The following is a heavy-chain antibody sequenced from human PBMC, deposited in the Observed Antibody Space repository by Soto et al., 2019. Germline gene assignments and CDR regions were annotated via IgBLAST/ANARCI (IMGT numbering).Heavy chain of an antibody. CDR3: ARGPIVRGVALYGMDV. Sequence: GASVKVSCKASGDTLSSYTISWVRQAPGQGLQWMGGIIPVIGTPNYAQRFQGRVTITADESTSTAYMELSSLRSEDTAVYYCARGPIVRGVALYGMDVWGQGTTVTV. CDR2: IIPVIGTP. D-gene: IGHD3-10*01. CDR1: GDTLSSYT. J-gene: IGHJ6*02. V-gene: IGHV1-69*13.